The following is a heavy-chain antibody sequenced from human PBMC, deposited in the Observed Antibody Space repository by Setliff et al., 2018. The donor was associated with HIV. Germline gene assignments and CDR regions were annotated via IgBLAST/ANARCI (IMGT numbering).Heavy chain of an antibody. Sequence: PGESLKTSCQGSGYSFSNYWFGGVRPTPGKGLEWMGIIYPGDSDTRYSPSFQGQVTISADKSNSTAYLQCSSLKASDTAMYYCARLGGICSGGSCTALGYTMDVWGQGTTVTVSS. CDR2: IYPGDSDT. V-gene: IGHV5-51*01. CDR1: GYSFSNYW. CDR3: ARLGGICSGGSCTALGYTMDV. D-gene: IGHD2-15*01. J-gene: IGHJ6*02.